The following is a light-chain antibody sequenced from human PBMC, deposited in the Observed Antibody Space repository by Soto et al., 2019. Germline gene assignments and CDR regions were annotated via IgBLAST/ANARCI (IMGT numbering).Light chain of an antibody. J-gene: IGLJ1*01. V-gene: IGLV2-11*01. CDR1: SSDVGGYNY. CDR2: DVS. CDR3: CSYAGRYYV. Sequence: QSVLTQPRSVSGSPGQSVTISCTGTSSDVGGYNYVSWYQQHPGKAPKLMIYDVSKRPSGVPDRFSGSKSGNTASLTISGLQAEDDADYYCCSYAGRYYVFGTGTKVTVL.